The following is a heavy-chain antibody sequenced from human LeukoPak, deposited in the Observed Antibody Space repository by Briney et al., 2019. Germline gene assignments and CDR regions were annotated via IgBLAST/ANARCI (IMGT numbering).Heavy chain of an antibody. CDR2: IYYSGST. Sequence: SETLSLTCTVSGGSLSSSSYYWGWIRQPPGKGLEWIGSIYYSGSTYYNPSLKSRVTISVDTSKNQFSLKLSSVTAADTAVYYCARHYGDYRYYFDYWGQGTLVTTSS. V-gene: IGHV4-39*01. CDR3: ARHYGDYRYYFDY. J-gene: IGHJ4*02. D-gene: IGHD4-17*01. CDR1: GGSLSSSSYY.